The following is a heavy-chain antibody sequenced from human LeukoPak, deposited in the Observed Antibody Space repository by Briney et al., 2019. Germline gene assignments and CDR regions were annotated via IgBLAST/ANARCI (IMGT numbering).Heavy chain of an antibody. V-gene: IGHV3-30-3*01. Sequence: GGSLRLSCAASGFTFNSYAMHGVRQAPGKGREGVAVISYGRSNKYYADSVKGRFTIYRDNSKNTLYLQMDSLRAEDTAVYYCARWSTAGGSSWYDYWGQGTLVTVSS. D-gene: IGHD6-13*01. J-gene: IGHJ4*02. CDR2: ISYGRSNK. CDR3: ARWSTAGGSSWYDY. CDR1: GFTFNSYA.